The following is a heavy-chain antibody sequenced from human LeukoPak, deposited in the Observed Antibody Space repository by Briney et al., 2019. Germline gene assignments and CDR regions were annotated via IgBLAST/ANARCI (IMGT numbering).Heavy chain of an antibody. CDR2: ISGSGGST. CDR1: GFTFNNYA. CDR3: AKAGEYCPDGSCYSENYYFDY. V-gene: IGHV3-23*01. D-gene: IGHD2-15*01. Sequence: GGSLRLSCAASGFTFNNYAMAWVRQAPGKGLEWVSGISGSGGSTFYSGKGRVTISIDNSKNTLFLQMNRLRAEDTAIYYCAKAGEYCPDGSCYSENYYFDYWGQGTLVTVSS. J-gene: IGHJ4*02.